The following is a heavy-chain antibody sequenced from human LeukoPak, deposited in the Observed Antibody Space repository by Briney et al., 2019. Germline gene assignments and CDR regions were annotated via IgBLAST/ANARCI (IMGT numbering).Heavy chain of an antibody. CDR2: ISGSGGST. V-gene: IGHV3-23*01. D-gene: IGHD6-13*01. J-gene: IGHJ4*02. Sequence: GRSLRLSCAASGFTFSSNAMSWVRQAPGKGLEWVSAISGSGGSTYYADSVKGRFTISRDNAKNSLYLQMNSLRAEDTAVYYCARATAPKYSSSWYSDYWGQGTLVTVSS. CDR1: GFTFSSNA. CDR3: ARATAPKYSSSWYSDY.